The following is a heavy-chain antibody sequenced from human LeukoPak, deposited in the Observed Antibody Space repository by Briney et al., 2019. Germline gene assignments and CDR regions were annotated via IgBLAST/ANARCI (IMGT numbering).Heavy chain of an antibody. Sequence: ASVKVSCKASGYTFTGYYMHWVRQAPGQGLERMGWINPNSGGTNYAQKFQGRVTMTRDTSISTAYMELSRLRSDDTAVYYCARDSGSSGYYLPTWGQGTLVTVSS. V-gene: IGHV1-2*02. CDR3: ARDSGSSGYYLPT. CDR2: INPNSGGT. CDR1: GYTFTGYY. D-gene: IGHD3-22*01. J-gene: IGHJ5*02.